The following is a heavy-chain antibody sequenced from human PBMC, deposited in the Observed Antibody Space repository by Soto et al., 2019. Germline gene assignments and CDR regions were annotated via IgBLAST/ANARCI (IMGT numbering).Heavy chain of an antibody. CDR1: GYIFTSND. J-gene: IGHJ4*02. V-gene: IGHV1-18*01. CDR2: IRDRNGDT. D-gene: IGHD3-10*01. Sequence: QVQFVQSGAEVNEPGDSVKVSCRASGYIFTSNDITCVRQAHGQGLEWMGRIRDRNGDTHYAPKFRGRVTVTRDTSTSTDYMELRSLRSDDTAVYYCARESRTWVDGVIGPGDYWGQGTLVTVSS. CDR3: ARESRTWVDGVIGPGDY.